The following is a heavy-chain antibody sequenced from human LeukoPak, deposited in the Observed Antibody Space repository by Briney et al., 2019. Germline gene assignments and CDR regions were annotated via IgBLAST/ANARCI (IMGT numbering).Heavy chain of an antibody. V-gene: IGHV4-31*03. CDR3: ARFPGLRFPI. J-gene: IGHJ3*02. Sequence: SETLSLTCTVSGGSVSSGGYYWRWIRQHPGKGLEWIGYIYYSGSTYYNPSLKSRVTISVDTSKNQFSLKLSSVTAADTAVYYCARFPGLRFPIWGQGTMVTVSS. CDR2: IYYSGST. D-gene: IGHD5-12*01. CDR1: GGSVSSGGYY.